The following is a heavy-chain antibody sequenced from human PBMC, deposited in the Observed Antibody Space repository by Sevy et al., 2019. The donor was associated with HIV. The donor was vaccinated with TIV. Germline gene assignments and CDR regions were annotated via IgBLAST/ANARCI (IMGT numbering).Heavy chain of an antibody. CDR1: GFTFTSYG. J-gene: IGHJ4*02. V-gene: IGHV3-30*18. Sequence: GGYLRLSCAASGFTFTSYGMHWVRQAPGKGLEWMAVISYDGSNKYYADSVKGRFTISRDKSKNTLYLQMNSLRAEDTAVYCCAKASRGYSYASFFDYWGQGTLVTVSS. D-gene: IGHD5-18*01. CDR2: ISYDGSNK. CDR3: AKASRGYSYASFFDY.